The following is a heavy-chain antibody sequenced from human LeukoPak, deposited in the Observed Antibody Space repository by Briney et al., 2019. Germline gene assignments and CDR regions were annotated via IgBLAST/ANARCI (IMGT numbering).Heavy chain of an antibody. Sequence: GASVKVSCKASGGTFSNYAINWVRQAPGQGLEWMGWMNPNSGNTGYAQKFHGRVTFTRITSINTAYMELSSLRSHDTAVYYCARGAARSFDYWGQGTLVTVSS. J-gene: IGHJ4*02. CDR3: ARGAARSFDY. CDR2: MNPNSGNT. V-gene: IGHV1-8*03. CDR1: GGTFSNYA. D-gene: IGHD6-6*01.